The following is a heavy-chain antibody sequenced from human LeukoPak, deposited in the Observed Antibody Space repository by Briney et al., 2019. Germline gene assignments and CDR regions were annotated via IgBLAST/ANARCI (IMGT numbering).Heavy chain of an antibody. CDR2: IHYSGST. V-gene: IGHV4-59*01. CDR1: GGSISSYY. Sequence: SETLSPTCTVSGGSISSYYWSWIRQPPGKGLEWIGYIHYSGSTNYNPSLKSRVTISVDTSKNQFSLKLSSVTAADTAVYYCARAREYSYGDSFDYWGQGTLVTVSS. J-gene: IGHJ4*02. CDR3: ARAREYSYGDSFDY. D-gene: IGHD5-18*01.